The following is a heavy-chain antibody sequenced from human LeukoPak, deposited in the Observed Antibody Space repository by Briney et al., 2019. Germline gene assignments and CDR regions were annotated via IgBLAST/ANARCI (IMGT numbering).Heavy chain of an antibody. Sequence: ASVKVPCKASGYTFTSYGISWVRQAPGQGLEWMGWISAYNGNTNYAQKLQGRVTMTTDTSTSTAYMELRSLRSDDTAVYYCAREYRRYGSGSYYNPFDYWGQGTLVTVSS. D-gene: IGHD3-10*01. CDR2: ISAYNGNT. J-gene: IGHJ4*02. CDR3: AREYRRYGSGSYYNPFDY. CDR1: GYTFTSYG. V-gene: IGHV1-18*01.